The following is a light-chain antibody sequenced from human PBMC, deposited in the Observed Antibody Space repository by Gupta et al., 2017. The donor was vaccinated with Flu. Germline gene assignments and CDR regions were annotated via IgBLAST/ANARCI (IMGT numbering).Light chain of an antibody. J-gene: IGKJ2*01. CDR3: RQALQTPGT. Sequence: DIVMTQSPLSLPVTPGEPASISCRSSQSLLHSNGYNYLDWYLQKPGQSPQLLIYLGSNRASGVSDRFSGSGSGTDFTLKISRVEAEDVGVYYCRQALQTPGTFGQGTKMEIK. V-gene: IGKV2-28*01. CDR2: LGS. CDR1: QSLLHSNGYNY.